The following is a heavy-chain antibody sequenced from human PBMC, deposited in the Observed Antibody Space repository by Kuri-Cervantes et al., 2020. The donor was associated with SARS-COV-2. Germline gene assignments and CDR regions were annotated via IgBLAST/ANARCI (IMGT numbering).Heavy chain of an antibody. D-gene: IGHD6-6*01. J-gene: IGHJ6*03. V-gene: IGHV3-11*06. CDR3: ARPYSSSSAYSYFYYMDI. CDR2: ITASSTFT. Sequence: GESLKISCAASGFTFSDYYMTWVRQAPGKGLEWVSSITASSTFTHYADSLRGRFTISRDNAKNTLYLQINSLKPEDTAVYYCARPYSSSSAYSYFYYMDIWGKGTTVTVSS. CDR1: GFTFSDYY.